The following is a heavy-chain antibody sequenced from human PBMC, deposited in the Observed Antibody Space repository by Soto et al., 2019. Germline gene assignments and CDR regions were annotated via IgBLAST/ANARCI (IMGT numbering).Heavy chain of an antibody. Sequence: ASVKVSCKASGYTFNSYGISWVRQAPGQGLEWMGWISPYGDSTNYAQNLQGRVTMTTDTSTRTAYMELRSLRSDDTAVYYCARGGYYDSSGSRNYHYYGMDAWGQGTTVTVSS. CDR3: ARGGYYDSSGSRNYHYYGMDA. V-gene: IGHV1-18*01. D-gene: IGHD3-22*01. J-gene: IGHJ6*02. CDR2: ISPYGDST. CDR1: GYTFNSYG.